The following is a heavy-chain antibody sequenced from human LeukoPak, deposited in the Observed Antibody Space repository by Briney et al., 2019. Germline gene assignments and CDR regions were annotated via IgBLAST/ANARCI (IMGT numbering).Heavy chain of an antibody. V-gene: IGHV3-21*01. CDR2: ISSSSSYI. Sequence: GGSLRLYCAASGFTFSSYSMNWVRQAPGKGLEWVSSISSSSSYIYYADSVKGRFTISRDNAKISLYLQMNSLRAEDTAVYYCARDLAAVAGTGVDYWGQGTLVTVSS. CDR3: ARDLAAVAGTGVDY. J-gene: IGHJ4*02. CDR1: GFTFSSYS. D-gene: IGHD6-19*01.